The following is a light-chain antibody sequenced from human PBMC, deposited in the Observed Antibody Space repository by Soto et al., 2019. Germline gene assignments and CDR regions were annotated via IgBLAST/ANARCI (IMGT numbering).Light chain of an antibody. CDR1: QSLLDSDDGNTY. CDR2: TVS. Sequence: DIVMTQSPLSLPVTPGEPASISCRSSQSLLDSDDGNTYLDWYLQKPGQSPQLLIYTVSYPASRVPDRFSGSGSGTDFTLEISRVEAEDVGVYYCMQRIEFPLTFGGGTNVDIK. CDR3: MQRIEFPLT. J-gene: IGKJ4*01. V-gene: IGKV2-40*01.